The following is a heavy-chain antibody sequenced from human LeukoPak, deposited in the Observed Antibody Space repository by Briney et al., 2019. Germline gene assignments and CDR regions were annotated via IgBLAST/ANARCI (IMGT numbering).Heavy chain of an antibody. V-gene: IGHV3-43*02. Sequence: GGSLRLSCAASGFTFDDYAMHWVRQAPGKGLEWASLISGDGSSTYYADSVKGRFTISRDNSKNSLFLQMNSLRTEDTALYYCAKDIGPNYYDSSGYYYSGIDYWGQGSLVTVSS. CDR1: GFTFDDYA. CDR2: ISGDGSST. CDR3: AKDIGPNYYDSSGYYYSGIDY. J-gene: IGHJ4*02. D-gene: IGHD3-22*01.